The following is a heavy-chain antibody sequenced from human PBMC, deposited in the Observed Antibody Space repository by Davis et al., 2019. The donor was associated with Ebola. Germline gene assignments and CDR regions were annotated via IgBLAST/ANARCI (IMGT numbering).Heavy chain of an antibody. D-gene: IGHD3-22*01. V-gene: IGHV1-69*01. CDR1: GGTFSSYA. Sequence: SVKVSCKASGGTFSSYAISWVRQAPGQGLERVGGIIPIIDTASYAHNFQDRVTITADESRITAYLELSSLRSEDTAVYYCAKDRYYDNSPLYFKSETWGQGTLVTVSS. CDR2: IIPIIDTA. J-gene: IGHJ4*02. CDR3: AKDRYYDNSPLYFKSET.